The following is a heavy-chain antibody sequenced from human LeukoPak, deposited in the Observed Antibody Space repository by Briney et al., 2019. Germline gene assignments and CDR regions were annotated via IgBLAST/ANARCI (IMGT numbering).Heavy chain of an antibody. J-gene: IGHJ4*02. CDR3: ARDSRIVATIDY. CDR2: ISGSGSTI. V-gene: IGHV3-48*03. D-gene: IGHD5-12*01. CDR1: GFTFSSYE. Sequence: GGSLRLSCAASGFTFSSYEMNWVRQAPGKGLEWVSYISGSGSTIYYADSVKGRFTISRDNAKNSLYLQMNSLRAEDTAVYYCARDSRIVATIDYWGQGTLVTVSS.